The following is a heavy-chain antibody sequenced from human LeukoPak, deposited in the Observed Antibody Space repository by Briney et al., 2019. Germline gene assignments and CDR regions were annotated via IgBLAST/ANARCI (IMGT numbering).Heavy chain of an antibody. V-gene: IGHV3-7*01. J-gene: IGHJ6*02. CDR1: GFTFSSYA. CDR2: IKQDGSEK. Sequence: PGGSLRLSCAASGFTFSSYAMSWVRQAPGKGLEWVANIKQDGSEKYYVDSVKGRFTISRDNAKNSVYLQMNSLRAEDTAVYYCARGHYGMDVWGQGTTVTVSS. CDR3: ARGHYGMDV.